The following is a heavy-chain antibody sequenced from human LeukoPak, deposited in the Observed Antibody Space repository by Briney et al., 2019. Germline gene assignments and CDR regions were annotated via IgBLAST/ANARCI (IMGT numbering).Heavy chain of an antibody. J-gene: IGHJ4*02. CDR2: IIPIFGTA. CDR3: ARVGYDFWSGYHRYFDY. V-gene: IGHV1-69*06. Sequence: GASVKVSCKASGGTFSSYAISWVRQAPGQGLEWMGGIIPIFGTANYAQKFQGRVTITADKSTSTAYMELSSLRSEDTAVYYCARVGYDFWSGYHRYFDYWGQGTLVTVSS. CDR1: GGTFSSYA. D-gene: IGHD3-3*01.